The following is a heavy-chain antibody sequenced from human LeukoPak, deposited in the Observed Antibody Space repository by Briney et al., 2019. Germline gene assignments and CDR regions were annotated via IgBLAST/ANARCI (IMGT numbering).Heavy chain of an antibody. CDR1: GFTFSSYA. V-gene: IGHV3-23*01. CDR3: AKKPYDILTGCKSD. Sequence: GGSLRLSCAASGFTFSSYAMSWVRQAPGKGLEWVSAISGSGGSTYYADSVKGRFTISRDNSKNTLYLQMNSLRAEDTAVYYCAKKPYDILTGCKSDWGQGTLVTVSS. J-gene: IGHJ4*02. CDR2: ISGSGGST. D-gene: IGHD3-9*01.